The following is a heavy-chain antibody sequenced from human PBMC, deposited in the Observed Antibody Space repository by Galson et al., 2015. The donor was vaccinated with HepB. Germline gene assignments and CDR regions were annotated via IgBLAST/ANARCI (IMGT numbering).Heavy chain of an antibody. Sequence: SVKVSCKASGGTFSSYAISWVRQAPGQGLEWMGGIIPIFGTANYAQKFQGRVTITADESTSTAYMELSSLRSEDTAVYYCARDRHYYDSSGQGRYAFDIWGQGTMVTVSS. J-gene: IGHJ3*02. CDR2: IIPIFGTA. CDR3: ARDRHYYDSSGQGRYAFDI. CDR1: GGTFSSYA. D-gene: IGHD3-22*01. V-gene: IGHV1-69*13.